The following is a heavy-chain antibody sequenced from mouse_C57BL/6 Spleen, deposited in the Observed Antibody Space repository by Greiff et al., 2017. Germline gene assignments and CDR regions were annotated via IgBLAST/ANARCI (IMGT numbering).Heavy chain of an antibody. D-gene: IGHD1-1*01. Sequence: EVQLQQPGAELVKPGASVKLSCTASGFNIKDYYMHWVKQRTEQGLEWIGRIDPEDGEPKYAPKFQGKATITAVTSSNTAYLQLSSLTSEDTAVYYCARSLRYSRGYFDVWGTGTTVTVSS. V-gene: IGHV14-2*01. CDR2: IDPEDGEP. CDR3: ARSLRYSRGYFDV. CDR1: GFNIKDYY. J-gene: IGHJ1*03.